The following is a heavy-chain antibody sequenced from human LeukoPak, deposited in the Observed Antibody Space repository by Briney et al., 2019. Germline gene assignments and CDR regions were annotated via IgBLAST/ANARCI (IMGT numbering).Heavy chain of an antibody. J-gene: IGHJ4*02. Sequence: GGSLRLSCAATGFTFDDYAMHWVRQAPGKGLEWVSLISWDGGSTYYADSVKGRFTISRDNSKNSLYLQMNSLRAEDTALYYCAKGYGFGESNPYDYWGQGTLVTVSS. D-gene: IGHD3-10*01. CDR2: ISWDGGST. V-gene: IGHV3-43D*03. CDR1: GFTFDDYA. CDR3: AKGYGFGESNPYDY.